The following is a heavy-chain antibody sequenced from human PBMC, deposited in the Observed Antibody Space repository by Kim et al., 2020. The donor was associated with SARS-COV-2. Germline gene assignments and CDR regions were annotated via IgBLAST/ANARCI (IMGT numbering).Heavy chain of an antibody. CDR1: GGSFSGYY. D-gene: IGHD2-2*01. Sequence: SETLSLTCAVYGGSFSGYYWSWIRQPPGKGLEWIGEINHSGSTNYNPSLKSRVTISVDTSKNQFSLKLSSVTAADTAVYYCARSVRYCSSTSCYDYGMDVWGQGTTVTVS. CDR3: ARSVRYCSSTSCYDYGMDV. CDR2: INHSGST. J-gene: IGHJ6*02. V-gene: IGHV4-34*01.